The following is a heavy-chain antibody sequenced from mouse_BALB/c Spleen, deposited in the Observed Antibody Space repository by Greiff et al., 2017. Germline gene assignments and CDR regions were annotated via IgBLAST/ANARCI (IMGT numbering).Heavy chain of an antibody. D-gene: IGHD1-1*01. Sequence: QVQLKESGPGLVAPSQSLSITCTVSGFSLSRYSVHWVHQPPGKGLEWLGMIWGGGSTDYNSALKSRLSISKDNSKSQVFLKMNSLQTDDTAMYYGARWDYGSSYVYYYFDFWGEGTTVTVSS. CDR3: ARWDYGSSYVYYYFDF. V-gene: IGHV2-6-4*01. CDR1: GFSLSRYS. J-gene: IGHJ1*01. CDR2: IWGGGST.